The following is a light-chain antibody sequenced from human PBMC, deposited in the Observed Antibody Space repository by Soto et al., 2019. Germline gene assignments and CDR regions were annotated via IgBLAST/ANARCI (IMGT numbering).Light chain of an antibody. J-gene: IGLJ1*01. CDR1: SSDFGSYKF. CDR2: ETS. Sequence: QSALTQPASVSGSPGQSVTISCTGTSSDFGSYKFVSWYQHHPGKVPKVIIYETSKRPSGVSDRFSGSKSGNTASLTISGLQAEDEADYYCFSFTSTNTHASGSRTKVTAL. CDR3: FSFTSTNTHA. V-gene: IGLV2-23*01.